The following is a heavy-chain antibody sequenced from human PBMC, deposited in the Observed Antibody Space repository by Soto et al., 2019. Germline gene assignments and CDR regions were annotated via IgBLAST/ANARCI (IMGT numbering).Heavy chain of an antibody. Sequence: GGSLRLSCAASGFTFSSYAMSWVRQAPGKGLEWVSAISGSGGSTYYADSVKGRVTMTTDPSTRTAYMELRSLRSDDSAVYYCARDLTGGLDYWGQGTLVTVSS. D-gene: IGHD2-8*02. J-gene: IGHJ4*02. CDR2: ISGSGGST. CDR1: GFTFSSYA. V-gene: IGHV3-23*01. CDR3: ARDLTGGLDY.